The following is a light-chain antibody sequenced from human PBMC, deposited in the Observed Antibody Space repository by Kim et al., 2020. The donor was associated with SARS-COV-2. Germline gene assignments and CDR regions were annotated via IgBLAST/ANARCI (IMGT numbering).Light chain of an antibody. V-gene: IGKV2-30*01. Sequence: ASNSCGSSQSPAYSDGDIDLKGFHQRPGQSPRRLIDKVYRRESGVPDRFSGSGSGNDFTLKISRVEAEYVGVYYCMQGTHWPFTFGPGTKVDIK. CDR2: KVY. CDR3: MQGTHWPFT. J-gene: IGKJ3*01. CDR1: QSPAYSDGDID.